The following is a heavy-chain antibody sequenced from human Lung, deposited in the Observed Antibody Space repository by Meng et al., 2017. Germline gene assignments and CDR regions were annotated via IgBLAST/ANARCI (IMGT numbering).Heavy chain of an antibody. Sequence: QVQPQQWSQRLLQPSEPLPLTFVVSGVSFSDYYWRWIRQPPGKGLEWIGEINHSGSTNYNPSLESRATISVDTSQNNLSLKLNSVTAADSAVYYCARGPTTMAHDFDYWGQGTLVTVSS. CDR1: GVSFSDYY. CDR2: INHSGST. D-gene: IGHD4-11*01. CDR3: ARGPTTMAHDFDY. V-gene: IGHV4-34*01. J-gene: IGHJ4*02.